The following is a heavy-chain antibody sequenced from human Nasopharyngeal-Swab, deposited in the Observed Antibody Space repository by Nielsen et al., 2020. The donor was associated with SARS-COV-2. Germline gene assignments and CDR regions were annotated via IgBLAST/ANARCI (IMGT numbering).Heavy chain of an antibody. CDR2: IKQDGSKK. CDR1: GFTFSNYW. CDR3: ARDAPAHYGAFY. V-gene: IGHV3-7*01. J-gene: IGHJ4*02. D-gene: IGHD4-17*01. Sequence: GESLKISCAASGFTFSNYWMTWVRQAPGKGLEWVANIKQDGSKKNYVDSVEGRFTISRDNAKNSLYLQMDSLRGEDTAVYYCARDAPAHYGAFYWGRGTLVTVSS.